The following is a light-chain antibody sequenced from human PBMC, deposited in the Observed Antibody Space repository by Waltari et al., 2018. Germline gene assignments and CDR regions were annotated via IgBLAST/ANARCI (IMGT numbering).Light chain of an antibody. CDR3: QQYYSIPPVT. Sequence: DIQMSQASSSISASVVNKVPTTCRASQGISNSLAWYQQKPGKAPKLLLYAASTLESGVPSRFSGSGSGTDYTLTISSLQPEDFATYYCQQYYSIPPVTFGHGTRVDFK. V-gene: IGKV1-NL1*01. J-gene: IGKJ3*01. CDR2: AAS. CDR1: QGISNS.